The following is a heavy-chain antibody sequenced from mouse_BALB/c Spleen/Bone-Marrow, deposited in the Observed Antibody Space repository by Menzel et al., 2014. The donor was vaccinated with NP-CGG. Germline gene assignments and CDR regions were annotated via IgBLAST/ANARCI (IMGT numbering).Heavy chain of an antibody. V-gene: IGHV5-12-2*01. D-gene: IGHD3-2*01. CDR1: GFTFSSYT. CDR3: ARQLDSSGYVLDY. J-gene: IGHJ2*01. Sequence: EVMLVESGGGLVQPGGSLKLSCAASGFTFSSYTMSWIRQTPEKRLEWVAYISDGGGRAYYPDTVKGRFTISRDNAKNTLYLQMSSLKSEDTAMYYCARQLDSSGYVLDYWGQAPLSQSPQ. CDR2: ISDGGGRA.